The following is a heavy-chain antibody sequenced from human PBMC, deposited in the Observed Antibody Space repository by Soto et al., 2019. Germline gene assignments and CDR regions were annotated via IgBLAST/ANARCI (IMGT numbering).Heavy chain of an antibody. D-gene: IGHD3-16*01. CDR1: GGSISSSSYY. CDR2: IYYSGST. J-gene: IGHJ4*02. Sequence: SETLSLTCTVSGGSISSSSYYWGWIRQPPGKGLEWIGSIYYSGSTYYNPSLKSRVTISVDTSKNQFSLKLSSVTAADTAVYYCARGLGGSFGVPTFDYWGQG. CDR3: ARGLGGSFGVPTFDY. V-gene: IGHV4-39*01.